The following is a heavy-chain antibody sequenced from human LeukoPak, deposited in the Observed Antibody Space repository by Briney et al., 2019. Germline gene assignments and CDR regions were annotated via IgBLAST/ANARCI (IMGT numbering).Heavy chain of an antibody. D-gene: IGHD4-11*01. V-gene: IGHV4-39*01. J-gene: IGHJ4*02. CDR2: IYYSGST. CDR3: ARHGTVTTFAFY. CDR1: GGSISSSTYY. Sequence: SETLSLTCTVSGGSISSSTYYWGWLRQPPGKGLEWIVSIYYSGSTYYNPSLKSRVTISVDTSKNQFSLKLSSVTAADTAVYYCARHGTVTTFAFYWGQGTLVTVSS.